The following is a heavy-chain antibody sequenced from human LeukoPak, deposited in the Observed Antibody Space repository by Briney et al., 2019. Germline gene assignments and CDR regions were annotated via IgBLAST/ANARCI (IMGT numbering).Heavy chain of an antibody. CDR1: GFTFSYYG. Sequence: PGGSLRLSCAASGFTFSYYGMNWVRQAPGKGLEWVSGISGSGDRTYYEDSVRGRFTISRDNSKNTLYLQMNSLRAEDTAVYYCARGPRITMVRGDDFDYWGQGTLVTVSS. CDR3: ARGPRITMVRGDDFDY. V-gene: IGHV3-23*01. J-gene: IGHJ4*02. D-gene: IGHD3-10*01. CDR2: ISGSGDRT.